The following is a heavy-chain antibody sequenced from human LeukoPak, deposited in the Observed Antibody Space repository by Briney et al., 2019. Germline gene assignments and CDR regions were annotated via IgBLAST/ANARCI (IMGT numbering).Heavy chain of an antibody. CDR1: GGSISSSSYY. J-gene: IGHJ6*03. D-gene: IGHD2-15*01. CDR2: ISYSGST. V-gene: IGHV4-39*07. Sequence: SETLSLTCTVSGGSISSSSYYWGWIRQPPGTGLEWIGSISYSGSTYYNPFLKSRVTISVDTSKKQFSLKLSSVTAADTAVYYCARGYCSGGSCYSYYYYSYMDVWGKGTTVTVSS. CDR3: ARGYCSGGSCYSYYYYSYMDV.